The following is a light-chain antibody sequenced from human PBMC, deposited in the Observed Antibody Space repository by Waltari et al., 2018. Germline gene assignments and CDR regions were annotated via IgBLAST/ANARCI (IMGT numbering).Light chain of an antibody. V-gene: IGKV1-39*01. CDR1: QSINSY. CDR2: AAS. Sequence: DIQMTQSPSSLSASVGDRVTITCRASQSINSYLNCYQHKPGLAPTLLIYAASSLQSEVPSNFSGSGSGTDFTLTISSLQPEDSATYYCQQTYGTSVTFGGGPKVEIK. CDR3: QQTYGTSVT. J-gene: IGKJ4*01.